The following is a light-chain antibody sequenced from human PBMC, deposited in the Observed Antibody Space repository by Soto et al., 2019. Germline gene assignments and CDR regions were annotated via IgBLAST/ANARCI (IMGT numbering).Light chain of an antibody. J-gene: IGKJ1*01. V-gene: IGKV3-20*01. Sequence: EIALTQSPGTLSLFPGQRATLSCRASQSVSSNYLAWYQQKPGQAPRLLIYGASSRATGIPDRLSGSGSGTDFTLTISRLEPEDFAVYYCQAWTFGQGTKVEIK. CDR2: GAS. CDR1: QSVSSNY. CDR3: QAWT.